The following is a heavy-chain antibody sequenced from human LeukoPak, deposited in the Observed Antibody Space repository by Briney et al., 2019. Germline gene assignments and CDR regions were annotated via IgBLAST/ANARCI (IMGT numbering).Heavy chain of an antibody. V-gene: IGHV3-7*03. Sequence: GVSLRLSCAASGFTFSSYWMNWARQAPGKGLEWVASINHNGNVNYYVDSVKGRFTISRDNAKTLLYLQMSNLRAEDTAVYFCARGGGLDVWGQGATVTVS. D-gene: IGHD3-16*01. CDR3: ARGGGLDV. J-gene: IGHJ6*02. CDR1: GFTFSSYW. CDR2: INHNGNVN.